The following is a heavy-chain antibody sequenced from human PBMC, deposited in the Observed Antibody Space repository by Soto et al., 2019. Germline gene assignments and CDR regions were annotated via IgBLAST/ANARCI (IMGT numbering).Heavy chain of an antibody. CDR3: ARLSSQMASFDY. CDR2: IYWNDDK. Sequence: QITLKESGPTLEKPTQTLTLTCTFSGFSLSTSGVGVGWIRQPPGKALEWLALIYWNDDKRYSPSLESRLTITKDTSKNQVVLTMTNMDPVDTATYYCARLSSQMASFDYWGQGTLVTVSS. J-gene: IGHJ4*02. CDR1: GFSLSTSGVG. V-gene: IGHV2-5*01. D-gene: IGHD3-10*01.